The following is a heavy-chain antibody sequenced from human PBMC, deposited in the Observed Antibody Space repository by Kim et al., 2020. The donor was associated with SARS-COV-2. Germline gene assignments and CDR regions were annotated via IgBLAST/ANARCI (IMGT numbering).Heavy chain of an antibody. J-gene: IGHJ5*02. Sequence: GESLKISCKGSGYSFTSYWISWVRQMPGKGLEWMGRIDPSDSYTNYSPSFQGHVTISADKSISTAYLQWSSLKASDTAMYYCARLLGYCSGGSCYPGGFDPWGQGTLVTVSS. CDR2: IDPSDSYT. V-gene: IGHV5-10-1*01. D-gene: IGHD2-15*01. CDR1: GYSFTSYW. CDR3: ARLLGYCSGGSCYPGGFDP.